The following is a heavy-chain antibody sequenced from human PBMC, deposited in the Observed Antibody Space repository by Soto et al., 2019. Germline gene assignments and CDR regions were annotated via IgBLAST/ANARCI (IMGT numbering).Heavy chain of an antibody. CDR1: GFTFSSYAMH. Sequence: GSLRLSCAASGFTFSSYAMHWVRQPPGKGLEWIGSIYYSGSTYYNPSLKSRVTISVDTSKNQFSLKLSSVTAADTAVYYCARHGVDIVVVPAAIQDSWFDPWGQGTLVTVSS. V-gene: IGHV4-39*01. J-gene: IGHJ5*02. CDR2: IYYSGST. D-gene: IGHD2-2*01. CDR3: ARHGVDIVVVPAAIQDSWFDP.